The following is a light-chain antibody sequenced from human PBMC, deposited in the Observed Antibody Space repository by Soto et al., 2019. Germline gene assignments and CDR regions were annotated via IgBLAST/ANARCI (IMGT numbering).Light chain of an antibody. CDR2: DVT. CDR1: SSDVVGYDH. CDR3: SSYTNKDTLV. Sequence: QSALTQPASVSGSPGQSITISCTGTSSDVVGYDHVSWYQQHPGKAPKLIIYDVTVRPSGISPRFSGSKSDNTASLAVSGLQPEDEADYYCSSYTNKDTLVFGGGTKVTVL. V-gene: IGLV2-14*03. J-gene: IGLJ3*02.